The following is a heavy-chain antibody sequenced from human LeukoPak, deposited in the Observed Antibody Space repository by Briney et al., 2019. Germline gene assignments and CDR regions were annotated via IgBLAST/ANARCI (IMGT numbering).Heavy chain of an antibody. J-gene: IGHJ6*03. CDR1: GFTFSNAW. V-gene: IGHV3-15*01. CDR3: TTDRATTGTTHFDFYYYMDV. Sequence: GRSLRLSCAASGFTFSNAWMSWVRQAPGKGLEWVGRILSKTDGEAADHAAPVKGRFTISRDDSKNTLYLQMNSLKTEDTAVYYCTTDRATTGTTHFDFYYYMDVWGKGTTVTVSS. CDR2: ILSKTDGEAA. D-gene: IGHD1-1*01.